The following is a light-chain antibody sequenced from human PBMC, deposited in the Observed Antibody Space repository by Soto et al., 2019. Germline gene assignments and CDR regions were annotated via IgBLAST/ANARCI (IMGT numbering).Light chain of an antibody. CDR1: QSVSSN. Sequence: EIVMTQSPATLSVSPGERATLSCRASQSVSSNLAWYQQKPGQAPRLLIYSTSTRATGIPARFSGSGSGKEFSLTISSLQSEDFAVYYCQQYNKWPLTFGGGTKVEIK. CDR2: STS. CDR3: QQYNKWPLT. J-gene: IGKJ4*01. V-gene: IGKV3-15*01.